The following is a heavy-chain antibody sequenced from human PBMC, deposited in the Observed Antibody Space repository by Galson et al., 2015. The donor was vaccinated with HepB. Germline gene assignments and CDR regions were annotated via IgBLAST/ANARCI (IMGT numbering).Heavy chain of an antibody. J-gene: IGHJ5*02. D-gene: IGHD6-13*01. CDR2: INPNSGDT. CDR3: ARAGGIAAAGTSNWFDP. CDR1: GYTFTGYY. Sequence: SVKVSCKASGYTFTGYYMHWVRQAPGQGLEWMGWINPNSGDTNYAQKFQGWVTMTRDTSISTAYMELSRLRSDDTAVYYCARAGGIAAAGTSNWFDPWGQGTLVTVSS. V-gene: IGHV1-2*04.